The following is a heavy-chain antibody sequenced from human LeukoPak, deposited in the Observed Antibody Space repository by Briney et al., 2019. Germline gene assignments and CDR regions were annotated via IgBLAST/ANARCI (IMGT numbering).Heavy chain of an antibody. V-gene: IGHV3-23*01. Sequence: GGSLRLSCAASGFTFSSYAMSWVRQAPGEGLEWVSAISGSGGSTYYADSVKGRFTISRDNSKNTLYLQMNSLRAEDTAVYYCAKDGVYDSSGYYYASTLEYYFDYWGQGTLVTVSS. D-gene: IGHD3-22*01. CDR2: ISGSGGST. CDR3: AKDGVYDSSGYYYASTLEYYFDY. CDR1: GFTFSSYA. J-gene: IGHJ4*02.